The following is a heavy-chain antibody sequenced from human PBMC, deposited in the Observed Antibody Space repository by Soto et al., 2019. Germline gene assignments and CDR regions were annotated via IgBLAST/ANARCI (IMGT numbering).Heavy chain of an antibody. J-gene: IGHJ6*02. CDR1: GITFSSYG. Sequence: RGSLRLSCPASGITFSSYGMHWVRQAPGKGLEWVAVISYDGSNKYYADSVKGRFTISRDNPKNTLYLQMNSLRAEDTAVYYCAKSPYSSSGYYYGMDVWGQGAMVTVSS. CDR3: AKSPYSSSGYYYGMDV. CDR2: ISYDGSNK. V-gene: IGHV3-30*18. D-gene: IGHD6-6*01.